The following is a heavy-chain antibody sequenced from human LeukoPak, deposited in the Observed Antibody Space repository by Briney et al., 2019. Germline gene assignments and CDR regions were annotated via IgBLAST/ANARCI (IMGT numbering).Heavy chain of an antibody. J-gene: IGHJ6*03. CDR3: ASRPVYGSRSYYYYYMDV. Sequence: TSETLCLTCTVSGGSISSSSYYWGWIRQPPAKGLEWIGSIYYSGSTYYNPSLKSRVTISVDTSKNQFSLKLSSVTAADTAVYYCASRPVYGSRSYYYYYMDVWGKGATVTVSS. CDR2: IYYSGST. V-gene: IGHV4-39*01. CDR1: GGSISSSSYY. D-gene: IGHD3-10*01.